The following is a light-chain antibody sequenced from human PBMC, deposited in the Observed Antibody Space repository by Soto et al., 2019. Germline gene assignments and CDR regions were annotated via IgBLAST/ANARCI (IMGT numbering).Light chain of an antibody. J-gene: IGKJ5*01. V-gene: IGKV3-15*01. CDR2: GAS. CDR1: QSVSSN. CDR3: QQYNNWPIT. Sequence: EILMTQSPATLSVSPGERATLSCRASQSVSSNLAWYQQKPGQAPRLLIYGASTRATGIPARFSGSGSGTEFTLNISSLQSEDFAVYYCQQYNNWPITFGKGTRLEIK.